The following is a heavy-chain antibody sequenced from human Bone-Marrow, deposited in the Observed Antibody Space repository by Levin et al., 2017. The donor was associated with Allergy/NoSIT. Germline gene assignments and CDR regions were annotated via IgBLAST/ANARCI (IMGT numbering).Heavy chain of an antibody. CDR3: AKNVIASSWSQPFDY. D-gene: IGHD6-13*01. V-gene: IGHV3-30*18. CDR2: ISYDGSIK. J-gene: IGHJ4*02. CDR1: GFTFRSYG. Sequence: PGGSLRLSCAASGFTFRSYGMHWVRQAPGKGLEWVAVISYDGSIKYYADSVKGRFTISRDSSKNTLYLQMNSLRTDDPALYYCAKNVIASSWSQPFDYWGQGTLVTVSS.